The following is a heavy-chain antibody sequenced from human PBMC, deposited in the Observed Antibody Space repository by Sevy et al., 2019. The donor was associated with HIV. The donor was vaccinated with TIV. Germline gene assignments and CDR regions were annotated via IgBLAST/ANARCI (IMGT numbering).Heavy chain of an antibody. CDR1: GGSITSLY. CDR2: IYYNGHI. V-gene: IGHV4-59*08. J-gene: IGHJ4*02. D-gene: IGHD1-26*01. CDR3: AGENAWGRCYS. Sequence: SETLSLTCTVSGGSITSLYWNWLRQPPGKGLEWIANIYYNGHINYNPSLKSRVTLTLDTSKNQFSLRLSSVTAADTAMYYCAGENAWGRCYSWGQGTLVTVSS.